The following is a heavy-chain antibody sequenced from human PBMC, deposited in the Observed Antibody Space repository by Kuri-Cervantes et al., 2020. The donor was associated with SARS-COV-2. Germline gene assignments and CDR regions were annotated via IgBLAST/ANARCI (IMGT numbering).Heavy chain of an antibody. V-gene: IGHV4-59*01. J-gene: IGHJ4*02. CDR3: ARGDTDYYDSSGYSCYFDY. CDR1: GGSISSYY. CDR2: IYYSGST. Sequence: GSLRLSCTVSGGSISSYYWSWIRQPPGKGLEWIGYIYYSGSTNYNPSLKSRVTISVDTSKNQFSLKLSSVTAAGTAVYYCARGDTDYYDSSGYSCYFDYWGQGTLVTVSS. D-gene: IGHD3-22*01.